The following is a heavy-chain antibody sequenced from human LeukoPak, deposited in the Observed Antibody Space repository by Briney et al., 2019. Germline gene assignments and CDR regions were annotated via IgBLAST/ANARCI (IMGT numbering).Heavy chain of an antibody. CDR2: ISSDGITT. CDR3: VNIAADDY. V-gene: IGHV3-64D*09. Sequence: PGGSLRLSCSASGCTFSSHAMYWVRQAPGKGLEYVSAISSDGITTYYADSVKGRFTISRDNSKNTLYLQMSRLRAGDTAVYCCVNIAADDYWGQGTLVTVSS. D-gene: IGHD6-13*01. J-gene: IGHJ4*02. CDR1: GCTFSSHA.